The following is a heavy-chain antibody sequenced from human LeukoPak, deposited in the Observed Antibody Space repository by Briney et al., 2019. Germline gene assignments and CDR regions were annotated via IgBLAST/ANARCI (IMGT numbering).Heavy chain of an antibody. CDR2: ISYIGST. CDR3: ARDLVTVTKGFDI. V-gene: IGHV4-59*11. D-gene: IGHD4-17*01. CDR1: ADSFSSHY. Sequence: TSETLSLTCAVSADSFSSHYWTWIRQPPGKGLEWIGYISYIGSTNYNPSLESRVTISIDTSKNQFSLKLSSVTAADTAVYYCARDLVTVTKGFDIWGQGTMVSVSS. J-gene: IGHJ3*02.